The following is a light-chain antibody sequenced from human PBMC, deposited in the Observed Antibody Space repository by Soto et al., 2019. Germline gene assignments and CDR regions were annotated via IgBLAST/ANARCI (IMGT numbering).Light chain of an antibody. Sequence: EIVLTQSPATLSLSPGERATLSCRASQSVSSSLAWYHQKAGQAPRLLIYAASHRATGIPARFSGSGSGTDFSLTISSLEPEDFAVYYCQQRSNWPRTFGQGTKVEIK. J-gene: IGKJ1*01. V-gene: IGKV3-11*01. CDR3: QQRSNWPRT. CDR2: AAS. CDR1: QSVSSS.